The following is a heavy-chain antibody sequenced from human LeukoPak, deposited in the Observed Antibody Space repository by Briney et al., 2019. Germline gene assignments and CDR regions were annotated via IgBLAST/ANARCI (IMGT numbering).Heavy chain of an antibody. CDR3: AKANSYGLTRVLFDY. CDR2: ISSSSSYI. CDR1: GFTFSSYS. D-gene: IGHD5-18*01. V-gene: IGHV3-21*04. Sequence: GGSLRLSCAASGFTFSSYSMNWVRQAPGKGLEWVSSISSSSSYIYYADSVKGRFTISRDNAKNSLYLQMNSLRAEDTALYYCAKANSYGLTRVLFDYWGQGTLVTASS. J-gene: IGHJ4*02.